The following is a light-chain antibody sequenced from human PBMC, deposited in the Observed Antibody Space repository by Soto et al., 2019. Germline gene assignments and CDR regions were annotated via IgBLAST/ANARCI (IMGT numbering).Light chain of an antibody. J-gene: IGKJ1*01. CDR3: QHYHTYWT. Sequence: DIQMTQSPSTLSASVGDRVTITCRASQSISNWLAWYQQKPGKAPKLLIYKASSLQGGVPSRFSGSRSGTEFTLTISSLQPDDFATYYCQHYHTYWTFGQGTKVEI. CDR1: QSISNW. V-gene: IGKV1-5*03. CDR2: KAS.